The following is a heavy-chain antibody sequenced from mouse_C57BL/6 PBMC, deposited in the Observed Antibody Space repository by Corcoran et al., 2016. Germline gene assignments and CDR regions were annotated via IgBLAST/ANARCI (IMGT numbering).Heavy chain of an antibody. Sequence: EVQLQQSGPDLVKPGASVKISCKASGYTFTDYYMNWVKQSHGKSLEWIGDINPNNGGTSYNQKFKGKATLTVDKSSSTAYMELRSLTSEDSAVYYCVPGCCDGKGYAMDYWAQGTSVTVSS. CDR3: VPGCCDGKGYAMDY. J-gene: IGHJ4*01. CDR1: GYTFTDYY. CDR2: INPNNGGT. V-gene: IGHV1-26*01.